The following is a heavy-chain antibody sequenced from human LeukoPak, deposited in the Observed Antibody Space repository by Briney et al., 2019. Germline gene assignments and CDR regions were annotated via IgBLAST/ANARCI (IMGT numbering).Heavy chain of an antibody. Sequence: GESLKISCQTSGYSFTSYWVGWVRQMPGKGLEWMGIIYPGDSYTAYSPSFQGQVTISADKSINTAYVQWSSLKASDTAMYYCARTADISIGFGSDHWGQGTLVTVSS. J-gene: IGHJ4*02. V-gene: IGHV5-51*01. D-gene: IGHD3-9*01. CDR3: ARTADISIGFGSDH. CDR2: IYPGDSYT. CDR1: GYSFTSYW.